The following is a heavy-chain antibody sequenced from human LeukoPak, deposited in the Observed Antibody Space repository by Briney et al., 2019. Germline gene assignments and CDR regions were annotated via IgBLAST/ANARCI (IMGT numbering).Heavy chain of an antibody. J-gene: IGHJ6*03. D-gene: IGHD1-1*01. CDR1: GGPFSSYA. CDR2: IIPIFGTA. CDR3: ASLYRASNWRSPGYYYYYMDV. Sequence: ASVKVSCKASGGPFSSYAISWVRQAPGQGLEWMGGIIPIFGTANYAQKFQGRVTITTDESTSTAYMELSSLRSEDTAVYYCASLYRASNWRSPGYYYYYMDVWGKGTTVTVSS. V-gene: IGHV1-69*05.